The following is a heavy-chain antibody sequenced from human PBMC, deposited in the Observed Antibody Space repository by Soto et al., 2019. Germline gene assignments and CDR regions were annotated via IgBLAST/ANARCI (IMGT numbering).Heavy chain of an antibody. CDR1: GFTFSSYA. J-gene: IGHJ4*02. V-gene: IGHV3-23*01. CDR2: ISGSGGST. CDR3: AKAPPRNIVVVVAATADDY. D-gene: IGHD2-15*01. Sequence: PGGSLRLSCAASGFTFSSYAMSWFRQAPGKGLEWVSAISGSGGSTYYADSVKGRFTISRDNSKNTLYLQMNSLRAEDTAVYYCAKAPPRNIVVVVAATADDYWGQGTLVTVSS.